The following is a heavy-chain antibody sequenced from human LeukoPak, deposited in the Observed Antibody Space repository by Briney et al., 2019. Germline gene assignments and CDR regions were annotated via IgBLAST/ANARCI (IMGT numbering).Heavy chain of an antibody. CDR1: GYTFTDYY. Sequence: GASVKVSGKASGYTFTDYYMHWVRQAPGQGLEWVGWINPTSGGTNYAQKFQDRVTMTRDTSNNTSYMELSRLRSDDTAVYYCAREFRTTTWSYDAFDLWGQGTMVTVSS. D-gene: IGHD1/OR15-1a*01. J-gene: IGHJ3*01. CDR2: INPTSGGT. CDR3: AREFRTTTWSYDAFDL. V-gene: IGHV1-2*02.